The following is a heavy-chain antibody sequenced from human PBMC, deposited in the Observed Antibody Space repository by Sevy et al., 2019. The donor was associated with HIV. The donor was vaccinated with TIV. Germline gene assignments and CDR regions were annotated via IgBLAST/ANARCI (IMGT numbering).Heavy chain of an antibody. CDR2: IWYDGSNK. Sequence: GGSLRLSCAASGFTFSKYGMHWVRQAPGKGLEWVALIWYDGSNKDYADSVKGRFTISRDNSKNTLYLQMNSLRAEDTAVYYCVRGADYYDSSGAYCDSWGQGTLVTVSS. V-gene: IGHV3-33*01. J-gene: IGHJ4*02. CDR3: VRGADYYDSSGAYCDS. CDR1: GFTFSKYG. D-gene: IGHD3-22*01.